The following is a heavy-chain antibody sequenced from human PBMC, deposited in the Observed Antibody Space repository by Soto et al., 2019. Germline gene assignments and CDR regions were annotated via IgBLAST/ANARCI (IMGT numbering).Heavy chain of an antibody. CDR3: AKDSYYYDSSGYYGY. CDR1: GFTFSSYA. V-gene: IGHV3-23*01. Sequence: LRLSCAASGFTFSSYAMSWVRQAPGKGLEWVSAISGSGGSTYYADSVKGRFTISRDNSKNTLYLQMNSLRAEDTAVYYCAKDSYYYDSSGYYGYWGQGTLVTVS. CDR2: ISGSGGST. J-gene: IGHJ4*02. D-gene: IGHD3-22*01.